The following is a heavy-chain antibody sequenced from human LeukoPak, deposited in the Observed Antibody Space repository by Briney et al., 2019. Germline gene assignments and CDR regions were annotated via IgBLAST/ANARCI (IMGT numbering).Heavy chain of an antibody. Sequence: PGGSLRLSCAASGFTFSDYYMSWIRQAPGKGLEWVSYISSSGSTIYYADSVKGRFTISRDNAKNSLYLQMNSLRAEDTAVYYCARDAGIVVVPAAIHNWFDPWGQGTLVTVSS. CDR3: ARDAGIVVVPAAIHNWFDP. D-gene: IGHD2-2*02. CDR2: ISSSGSTI. V-gene: IGHV3-11*01. CDR1: GFTFSDYY. J-gene: IGHJ5*02.